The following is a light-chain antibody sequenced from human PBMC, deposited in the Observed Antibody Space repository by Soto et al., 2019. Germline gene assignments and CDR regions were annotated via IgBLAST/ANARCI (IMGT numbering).Light chain of an antibody. J-gene: IGKJ1*01. V-gene: IGKV3-11*01. CDR2: DAS. CDR3: QQRSTWPRT. CDR1: QSVTSS. Sequence: EIVLTQSPATLSLSPGERATLSCRASQSVTSSLAWFQQKPGQAPRLLICDASTRATGIPARFSGSGSGTDFTLTITSLEPEDFAVYYCQQRSTWPRTFGPGTKVEIK.